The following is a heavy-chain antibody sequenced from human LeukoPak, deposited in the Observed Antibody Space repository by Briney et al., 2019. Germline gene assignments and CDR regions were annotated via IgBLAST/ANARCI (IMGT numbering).Heavy chain of an antibody. CDR3: ARGLTYYYDSTSYAFDS. J-gene: IGHJ4*02. V-gene: IGHV4-34*01. CDR2: INHRGIT. Sequence: GTLRLSCAASGFTFSSYGMRWVRQAPGKGLEWIGEINHRGITNYAPSLKSRVTISVDTSKSQFSLNVTSVTAADTAVYFCARGLTYYYDSTSYAFDSWGQGALVTVSS. D-gene: IGHD3-22*01. CDR1: GFTFSSYG.